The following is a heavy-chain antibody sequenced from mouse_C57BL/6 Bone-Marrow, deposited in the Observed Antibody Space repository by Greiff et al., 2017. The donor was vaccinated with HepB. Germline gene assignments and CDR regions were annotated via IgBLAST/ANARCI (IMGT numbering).Heavy chain of an antibody. J-gene: IGHJ2*01. D-gene: IGHD1-1*01. V-gene: IGHV2-9-1*01. CDR3: ARNFGPFYYYGYFDY. CDR2: IWTGGGT. Sequence: VQLKESGPGLVAPSQSLSITCTVSGFSLTSYAISWVRQPPGKGLEWLGVIWTGGGTNYNSALKSRLSISKDNSKSQVFLKMNSLQTDDTDRYYCARNFGPFYYYGYFDYWGQGTTLTVSS. CDR1: GFSLTSYA.